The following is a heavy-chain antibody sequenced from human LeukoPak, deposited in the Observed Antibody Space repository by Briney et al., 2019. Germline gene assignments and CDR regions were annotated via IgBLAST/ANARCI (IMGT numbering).Heavy chain of an antibody. V-gene: IGHV4-59*01. CDR2: IYYSGST. CDR3: ARDGGGGSHPNNWFDP. D-gene: IGHD1-26*01. CDR1: GGSISSYY. Sequence: PSETLSLTCTVSGGSISSYYWSWIRQPPGKGLEWIGYIYYSGSTNYNPSLKSRVTISVDTSKNQFSLKLSSVTAADTAVYYCARDGGGGSHPNNWFDPWGQGTLVTVSS. J-gene: IGHJ5*02.